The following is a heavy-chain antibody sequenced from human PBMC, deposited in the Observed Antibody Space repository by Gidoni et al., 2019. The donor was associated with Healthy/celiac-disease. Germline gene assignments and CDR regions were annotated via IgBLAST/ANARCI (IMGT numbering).Heavy chain of an antibody. D-gene: IGHD1-26*01. CDR1: GFTFSSYS. CDR3: ASGEWELHVFDY. V-gene: IGHV3-48*02. CDR2: ISSSSSTI. J-gene: IGHJ4*02. Sequence: EVQLVESGGGLVQPGGSLRLSCAASGFTFSSYSMNWVRQAPGKGLEWVSYISSSSSTIYYADSVKGRFTISSDNAKNSLYLQMNSLRDEDTAVYYCASGEWELHVFDYWGQGTLVTVSS.